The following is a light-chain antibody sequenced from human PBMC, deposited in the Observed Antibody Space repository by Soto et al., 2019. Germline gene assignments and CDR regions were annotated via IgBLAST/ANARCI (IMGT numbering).Light chain of an antibody. Sequence: QSALTQPASVSGSPGQSITISCTGTSSDVGGYNYVSWYQQHPGKAPKLMIYEVSNRPSGVSNRFSGSKSGNTASLTITGLQAEDEADYYCQSYDTNLSGGSVFGTGTKLTVL. V-gene: IGLV2-14*01. J-gene: IGLJ1*01. CDR1: SSDVGGYNY. CDR2: EVS. CDR3: QSYDTNLSGGSV.